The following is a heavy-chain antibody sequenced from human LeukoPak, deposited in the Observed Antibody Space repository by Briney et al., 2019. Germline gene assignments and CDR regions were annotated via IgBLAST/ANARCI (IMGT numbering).Heavy chain of an antibody. CDR2: ISSRSTTI. Sequence: GGSLRLSCAASGFTFSSYSMNWVRQAPGKGLEWVSYISSRSTTIYYADSVKGRFTISRDNAKNSLYLQMNSLRAEDTAVYYCARDPLSSSSFDLWGQGTLVTVSS. CDR1: GFTFSSYS. J-gene: IGHJ4*02. D-gene: IGHD6-13*01. CDR3: ARDPLSSSSFDL. V-gene: IGHV3-48*01.